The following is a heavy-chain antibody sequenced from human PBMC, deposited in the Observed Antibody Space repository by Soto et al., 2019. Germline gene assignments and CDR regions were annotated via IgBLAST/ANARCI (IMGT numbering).Heavy chain of an antibody. D-gene: IGHD3-9*01. CDR1: GGTFSSYA. CDR2: IIPIFGTA. CDR3: ARHRYYDILTGHPYYGMDV. J-gene: IGHJ6*02. V-gene: IGHV1-69*13. Sequence: SVKVSCKASGGTFSSYAISWVRQAPGQGLEWMGGIIPIFGTANYAQKFQGRVTITADESTSTAYMELSGLRSEDTAVYYCARHRYYDILTGHPYYGMDVWGQGTTVTVSS.